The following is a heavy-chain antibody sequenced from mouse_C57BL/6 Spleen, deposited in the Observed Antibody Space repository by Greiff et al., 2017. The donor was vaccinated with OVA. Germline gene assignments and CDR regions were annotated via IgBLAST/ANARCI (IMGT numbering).Heavy chain of an antibody. D-gene: IGHD2-13*01. CDR2: IYPGSGST. V-gene: IGHV1-55*01. CDR1: GYTFTSYW. J-gene: IGHJ2*01. CDR3: ARRAGEYYFDY. Sequence: QVQLQQPGAELVKPGASVKMSCKASGYTFTSYWITWVKQRPGQGLEWIGDIYPGSGSTNYNEKFKSKAKLTVDKSSSTAYMQLSSLTSEYSAVYYCARRAGEYYFDYWGQGTTLTVSS.